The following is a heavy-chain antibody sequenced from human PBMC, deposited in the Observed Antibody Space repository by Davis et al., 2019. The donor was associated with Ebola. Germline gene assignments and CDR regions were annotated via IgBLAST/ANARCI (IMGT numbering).Heavy chain of an antibody. J-gene: IGHJ4*02. V-gene: IGHV1-8*01. Sequence: ASVKVSCKASGYTFTTYDINWVRQATGQGLEWMGWMTPNSGNTGYAQKFQGRVIMTRNTSINTAYMQVSSLTSEDSAVYYCAREIKRATQGSFFDYWGQGTLVTVSS. CDR2: MTPNSGNT. CDR3: AREIKRATQGSFFDY. D-gene: IGHD3-16*02. CDR1: GYTFTTYD.